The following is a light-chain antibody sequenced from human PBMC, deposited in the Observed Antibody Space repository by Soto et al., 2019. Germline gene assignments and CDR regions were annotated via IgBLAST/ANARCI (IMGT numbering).Light chain of an antibody. CDR2: DVT. Sequence: QSALTQPASVSGSPGQSITISCTGTSSDIGGYKYVSWYQQHPGKAPKLMIYDVTNRPSGVSNRFSGSKSVNTASLTISGLQAEDEADYYCSSYTNSGALVVFGGGTKLTVL. CDR1: SSDIGGYKY. CDR3: SSYTNSGALVV. V-gene: IGLV2-14*01. J-gene: IGLJ2*01.